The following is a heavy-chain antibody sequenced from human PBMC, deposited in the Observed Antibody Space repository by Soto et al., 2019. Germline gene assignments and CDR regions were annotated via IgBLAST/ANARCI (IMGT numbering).Heavy chain of an antibody. D-gene: IGHD6-13*01. CDR3: ARQGWAAAGRRGWFDP. V-gene: IGHV5-51*01. CDR2: IYPGDSDT. Sequence: GESLKISCMGSGYKVSTWHNFTSYWIAWVRQMPGEGLEWMGIIYPGDSDTRYSPSFQGQVTISADKSINSVYLQWSSLKASDTAMYYCARQGWAAAGRRGWFDPWGQGTLVTVSS. CDR1: GYKVSTWHNFTSYW. J-gene: IGHJ5*02.